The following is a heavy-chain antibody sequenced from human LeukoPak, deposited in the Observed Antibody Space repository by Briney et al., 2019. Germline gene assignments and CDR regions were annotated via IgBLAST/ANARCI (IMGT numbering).Heavy chain of an antibody. J-gene: IGHJ2*01. D-gene: IGHD2/OR15-2a*01. V-gene: IGHV3-74*01. Sequence: GGSLRLSCAASGFTFSSYWMYWVRQAPGKGMVWVSRINSDGSTTGYAASVRGRFTISRDNAKSTLYLQMNSLRAEDTAMYFCASLLWKNWYFDLWGRGTLVTVSS. CDR3: ASLLWKNWYFDL. CDR2: INSDGSTT. CDR1: GFTFSSYW.